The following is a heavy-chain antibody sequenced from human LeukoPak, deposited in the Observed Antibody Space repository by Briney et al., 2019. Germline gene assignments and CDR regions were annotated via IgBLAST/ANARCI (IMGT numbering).Heavy chain of an antibody. Sequence: GGSLRLSCAASGFTFSSYAMSWVRQAPGKGLEWVSAISGSGGSTYNADSVKGRFTISRDNSKNTLYLQMNSLRAEDTAVYYCAKDREYQLLRYYYYYMDVWGKGTTVTVSS. V-gene: IGHV3-23*01. CDR2: ISGSGGST. J-gene: IGHJ6*03. D-gene: IGHD2-2*01. CDR1: GFTFSSYA. CDR3: AKDREYQLLRYYYYYMDV.